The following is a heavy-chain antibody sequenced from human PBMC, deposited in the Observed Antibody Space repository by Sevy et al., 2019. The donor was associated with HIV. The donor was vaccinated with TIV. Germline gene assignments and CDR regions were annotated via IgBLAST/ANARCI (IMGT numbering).Heavy chain of an antibody. CDR1: GFTFDDYA. CDR3: AKIRSTNFDY. Sequence: GGSLRLSCAASGFTFDDYAMHWVRQAPGKGLEWVSGISWNSGSIGYVDSVKGRFTISRDNAKNSLYLQMNSLRAEDTALYYCAKIRSTNFDYWGQGTLVTVSS. J-gene: IGHJ4*02. CDR2: ISWNSGSI. V-gene: IGHV3-9*01.